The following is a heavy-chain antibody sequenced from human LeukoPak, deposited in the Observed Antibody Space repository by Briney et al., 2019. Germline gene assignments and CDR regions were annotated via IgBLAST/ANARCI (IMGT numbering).Heavy chain of an antibody. CDR1: GYTFSAYG. J-gene: IGHJ4*02. CDR2: IYTYNGNA. Sequence: GASVKVSCKASGYTFSAYGISWVRQAPGQGLEWMGWIYTYNGNANYAEHLQGRVTLTSDSSMTTVYMELRNLTSDDTAVYYCARDSSPVAGVGLFWGQGTLVTVSS. CDR3: ARDSSPVAGVGLF. V-gene: IGHV1-18*01. D-gene: IGHD6-19*01.